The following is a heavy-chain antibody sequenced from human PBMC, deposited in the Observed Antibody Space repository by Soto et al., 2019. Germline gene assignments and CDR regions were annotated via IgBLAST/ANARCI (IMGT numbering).Heavy chain of an antibody. V-gene: IGHV3-33*01. Sequence: QVQLVESGGGVVQPGRSLRLSCAASGFTFSSYGMHWVRQAPGKGLEWVAVIWYDGSNKSYADSVKGRFTISRDNSKNTLYLQMNSLRAEDTAVYYWARPAAEGPDYGMDVCGKGTKVTVSS. CDR1: GFTFSSYG. CDR3: ARPAAEGPDYGMDV. CDR2: IWYDGSNK. J-gene: IGHJ6*04.